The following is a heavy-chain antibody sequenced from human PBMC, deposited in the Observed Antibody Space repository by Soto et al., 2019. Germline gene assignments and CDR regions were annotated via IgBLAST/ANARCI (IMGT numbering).Heavy chain of an antibody. D-gene: IGHD4-17*01. CDR3: ARGGGDNVVYFDY. V-gene: IGHV1-3*01. Sequence: QVQLVQSGAEVKKPGASVKVSCKASGYTFTSYAMHWVRQAPGQRLEWMGWINAGNGNTKYSQKFQGRVTITRDTSASTAYMELSSLRSEDTAVYYCARGGGDNVVYFDYWGQGTLVTVSS. CDR1: GYTFTSYA. J-gene: IGHJ4*02. CDR2: INAGNGNT.